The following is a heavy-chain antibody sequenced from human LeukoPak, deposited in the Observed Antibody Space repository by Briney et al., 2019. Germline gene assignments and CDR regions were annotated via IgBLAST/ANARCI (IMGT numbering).Heavy chain of an antibody. D-gene: IGHD5-12*01. CDR3: ARIGYSGYDFDY. J-gene: IGHJ4*02. CDR2: IYYSGST. Sequence: SETLSLTCTVSGGSLSSYYWSWIRQPPGKGLEWIGYIYYSGSTYYNPSLKSRVTISVDTSNNQFSLKLSSVTASDTAVYYCARIGYSGYDFDYWGQGTLVTVSS. V-gene: IGHV4-59*06. CDR1: GGSLSSYY.